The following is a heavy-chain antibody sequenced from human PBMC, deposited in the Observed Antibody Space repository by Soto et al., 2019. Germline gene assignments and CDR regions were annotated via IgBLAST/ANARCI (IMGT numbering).Heavy chain of an antibody. CDR3: ARSLVVVIQYYFHY. CDR1: GYTFTGYY. Sequence: ASVKVSCKASGYTFTGYYMHWVRQAPGQGLEWMGCINPNSGGTNYAQKFQGRVTMTRDTSISTAYMELSRLRSDDTAVYYCARSLVVVIQYYFHYWGQGTLVTVSS. V-gene: IGHV1-2*02. D-gene: IGHD3-22*01. J-gene: IGHJ4*02. CDR2: INPNSGGT.